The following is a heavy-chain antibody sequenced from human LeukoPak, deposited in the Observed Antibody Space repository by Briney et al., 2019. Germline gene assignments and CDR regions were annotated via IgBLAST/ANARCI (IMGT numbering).Heavy chain of an antibody. CDR2: MNPNSGNT. J-gene: IGHJ4*02. D-gene: IGHD4-23*01. V-gene: IGHV1-8*02. CDR1: GYTFTSYA. CDR3: ARDRGRMVVTPGPFSSDY. Sequence: ASVKVSCKASGYTFTSYAMNWVRQATGQGLEWMGWMNPNSGNTGYAQKFQGRVTMTRNTSISTAYMELSSLRSEDTAVYYCARDRGRMVVTPGPFSSDYWGQGTLVTVSS.